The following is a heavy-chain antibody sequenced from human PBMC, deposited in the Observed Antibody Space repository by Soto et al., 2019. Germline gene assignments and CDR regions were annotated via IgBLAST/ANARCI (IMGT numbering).Heavy chain of an antibody. D-gene: IGHD6-13*01. CDR3: ARDLVQSNYYYYYGMDV. CDR2: ISSISSTI. Sequence: EVQLVESGGVLVQPVGSLRLSCAVSGFTFSSYSMNWVRQAPGKGLEWVSYISSISSTIHYADSVKGRFTVSRDNAKNSLYLQMNSLRDEDTAVYYCARDLVQSNYYYYYGMDVWGRGTTVTVSS. J-gene: IGHJ6*02. CDR1: GFTFSSYS. V-gene: IGHV3-48*02.